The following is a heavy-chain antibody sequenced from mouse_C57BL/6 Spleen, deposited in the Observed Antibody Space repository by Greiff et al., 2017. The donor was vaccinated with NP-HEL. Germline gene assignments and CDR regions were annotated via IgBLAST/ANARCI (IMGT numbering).Heavy chain of an antibody. V-gene: IGHV1-4*01. Sequence: QVQLQQSGAELARPGASVKMSCKASGYTFTSYTMHWVKQRPGQGLEWIGYSNPRRGYTKYNQKFKDKATLTADKSSSTAYMQLSSLTSEDSAVYYCARRGGLEAMDYWGQGTSVTVSS. CDR3: ARRGGLEAMDY. D-gene: IGHD4-1*01. CDR2: SNPRRGYT. CDR1: GYTFTSYT. J-gene: IGHJ4*01.